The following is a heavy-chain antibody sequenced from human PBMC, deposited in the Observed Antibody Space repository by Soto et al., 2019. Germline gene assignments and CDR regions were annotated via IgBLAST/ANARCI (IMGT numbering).Heavy chain of an antibody. CDR3: ARETPSFDS. CDR2: IRTISSAI. Sequence: LRLSCAASGFTFSDYPMNWVRQAPGKGLEWVSSIRTISSAIYFADSVRGRFAISRDNARNSLYLQMTSLRDEDTAVYYCARETPSFDSWGQGTLVTVSS. V-gene: IGHV3-48*02. D-gene: IGHD2-15*01. CDR1: GFTFSDYP. J-gene: IGHJ4*02.